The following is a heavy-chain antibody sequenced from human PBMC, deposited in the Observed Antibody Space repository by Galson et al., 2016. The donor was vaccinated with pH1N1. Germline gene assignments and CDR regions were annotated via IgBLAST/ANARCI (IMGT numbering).Heavy chain of an antibody. J-gene: IGHJ3*02. CDR1: GDSVSSDSAT. CDR3: AIGVIDYDFWSGYQDHAAFDI. CDR2: TYYRSKWYN. Sequence: CAISGDSVSSDSATWNWIRQSPSRGLEWLGRTYYRSKWYNDYAESVKSRIIISPDTSKTQLSLQLNTVTPADTAVYYCAIGVIDYDFWSGYQDHAAFDIWGQGTMVIVSS. D-gene: IGHD3-3*01. V-gene: IGHV6-1*01.